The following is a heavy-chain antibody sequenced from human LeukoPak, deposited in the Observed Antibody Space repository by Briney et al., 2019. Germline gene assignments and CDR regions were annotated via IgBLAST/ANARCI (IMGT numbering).Heavy chain of an antibody. CDR1: GYSISSGYY. D-gene: IGHD2-2*01. V-gene: IGHV4-38-2*01. J-gene: IGHJ5*02. CDR3: ARQAPQVGYCSSTSCFGWFDP. Sequence: KPSETLSLTCAVSGYSISSGYYWGWIRQPPGKGLEWIGSIYHSESTYYNPSLKSRVTISVDTSKNQFSLKLSSVTAADTAVYYCARQAPQVGYCSSTSCFGWFDPWGQGTLVTVSS. CDR2: IYHSEST.